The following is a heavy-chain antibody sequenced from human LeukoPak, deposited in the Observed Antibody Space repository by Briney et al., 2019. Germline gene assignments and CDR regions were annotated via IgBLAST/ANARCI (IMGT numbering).Heavy chain of an antibody. CDR3: ARHEGRAEILWFGELKTDNWFDP. D-gene: IGHD3-10*01. V-gene: IGHV4-59*08. J-gene: IGHJ5*02. Sequence: SETLSLTCTGSGGSISSYYWSWIRQPPGKGLEWIGYIYYSGSTNYNPSLKSRVTISVDTSKNQFSLKLSSVTAADTAVYYCARHEGRAEILWFGELKTDNWFDPWGQGTLVTVSS. CDR1: GGSISSYY. CDR2: IYYSGST.